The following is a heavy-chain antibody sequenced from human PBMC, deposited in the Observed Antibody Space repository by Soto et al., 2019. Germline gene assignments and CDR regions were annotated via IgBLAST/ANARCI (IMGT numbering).Heavy chain of an antibody. CDR3: AGALGFLEWLSRFDP. D-gene: IGHD3-3*01. Sequence: ASVKVSCKASGYTFTSYYMHWVRQAPGQGLEWMGIINPSGGSTSYAQKFQGRVTMTRDTSTSTVYMELSSLRSEDTAVYYCAGALGFLEWLSRFDPWGQGTLVTVSS. J-gene: IGHJ5*02. CDR1: GYTFTSYY. CDR2: INPSGGST. V-gene: IGHV1-46*01.